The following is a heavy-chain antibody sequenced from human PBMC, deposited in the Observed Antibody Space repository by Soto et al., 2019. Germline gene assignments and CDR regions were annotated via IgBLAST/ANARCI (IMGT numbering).Heavy chain of an antibody. V-gene: IGHV1-18*01. CDR3: ARWQWVASDYYYMDV. CDR1: GYTFTSYG. J-gene: IGHJ6*03. Sequence: QVPLVQSGAEVKKPGASVKVSCKASGYTFTSYGISWVRQAPGQGLEWMGWISPYNGNTKYAQKFQGRVTMTTDTSTSTAYMELRSLRSDDTAVYYCARWQWVASDYYYMDVWGKGTTVTVSS. D-gene: IGHD6-19*01. CDR2: ISPYNGNT.